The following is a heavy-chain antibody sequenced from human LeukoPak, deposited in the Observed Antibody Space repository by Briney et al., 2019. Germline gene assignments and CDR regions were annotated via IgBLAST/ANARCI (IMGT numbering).Heavy chain of an antibody. CDR3: TGGHPSDY. J-gene: IGHJ4*02. CDR1: GGSFSGYS. CDR2: INLSGST. Sequence: SETLSLTCAVYGGSFSGYSWSWVRQTPGKGLEWIWEINLSGSTKYNPSLTSRVTISVDTTNQQLSLTLRSATATAPTASYFTGGHPSDYWGQGTLVTVSS. V-gene: IGHV4-34*01.